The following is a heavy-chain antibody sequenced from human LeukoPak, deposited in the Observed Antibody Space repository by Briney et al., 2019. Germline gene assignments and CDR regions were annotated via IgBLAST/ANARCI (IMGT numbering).Heavy chain of an antibody. V-gene: IGHV1-8*03. D-gene: IGHD6-6*01. CDR3: ARGRRIAARRNYYYYYMDV. CDR1: GYTFTSYG. CDR2: MNPNSGNT. J-gene: IGHJ6*03. Sequence: GASVKVSCKASGYTFTSYGISWVRQASGQGLEWMGWMNPNSGNTGYAQKFQGRVTITRNTSISTAYMELSSLRSEDTAVYYCARGRRIAARRNYYYYYMDVWGKGTTVTVSS.